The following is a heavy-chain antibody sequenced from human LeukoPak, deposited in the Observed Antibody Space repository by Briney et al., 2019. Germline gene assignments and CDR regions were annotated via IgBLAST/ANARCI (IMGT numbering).Heavy chain of an antibody. D-gene: IGHD1-7*01. CDR1: AFTFSSYG. J-gene: IGHJ4*02. CDR2: IRKDGSNK. CDR3: SVDRCGNYVARHDDY. V-gene: IGHV3-30*02. Sequence: PGGSLRLFCAASAFTFSSYGTHRFRQAPGKGLLWWAFIRKDGSNKYYADSVKGRFTTSTDNTANTLYLQINSRRAEDTAAYYCSVDRCGNYVARHDDYGVRGTLAIVSS.